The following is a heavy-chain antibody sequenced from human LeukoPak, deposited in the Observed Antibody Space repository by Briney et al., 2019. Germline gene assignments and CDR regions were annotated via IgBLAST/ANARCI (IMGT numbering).Heavy chain of an antibody. CDR2: IIPIFGTA. V-gene: IGHV1-69*13. J-gene: IGHJ6*02. CDR1: GYTFTSYA. D-gene: IGHD2-15*01. Sequence: SVKVSCKTSGYTFTSYAISWVRQAPGQGLEWMGGIIPIFGTANYAQKFQGRVTITADESTSTAYMELSSLRSEDTAVYYCARARFDIVVVVAAQPRRNYYYGMDVWGQGTTVTVSS. CDR3: ARARFDIVVVVAAQPRRNYYYGMDV.